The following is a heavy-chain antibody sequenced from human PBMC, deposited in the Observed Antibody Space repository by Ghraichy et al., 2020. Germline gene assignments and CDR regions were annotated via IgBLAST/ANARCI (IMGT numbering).Heavy chain of an antibody. V-gene: IGHV3-7*04. CDR1: GFTFNNYW. CDR3: ARALDV. Sequence: GGSRRLSCAASGFTFNNYWMHWVRQAPGKGLEWVANIKQDGSAKYYVDSVKGRFTISRDNAKNSLYLQMNSLRAEDTAVYYCARALDVWGQGTTVTVSS. J-gene: IGHJ6*02. CDR2: IKQDGSAK.